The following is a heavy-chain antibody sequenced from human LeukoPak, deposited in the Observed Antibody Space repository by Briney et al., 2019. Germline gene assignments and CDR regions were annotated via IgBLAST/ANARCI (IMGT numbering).Heavy chain of an antibody. CDR2: IIPIFGTA. Sequence: GASVKVSCKASGGTFISYAISWVRQAPGQGLEWMGGIIPIFGTANYAQKFQGRVTNTADESTSTAYMELSSLRSEDTAVYYCAADYYDSSGYYSPHFDYWGRGTLVTVSS. V-gene: IGHV1-69*13. CDR1: GGTFISYA. D-gene: IGHD3-22*01. J-gene: IGHJ4*02. CDR3: AADYYDSSGYYSPHFDY.